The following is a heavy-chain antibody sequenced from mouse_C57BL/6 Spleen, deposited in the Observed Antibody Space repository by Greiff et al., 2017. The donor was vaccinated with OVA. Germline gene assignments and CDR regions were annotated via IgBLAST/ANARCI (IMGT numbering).Heavy chain of an antibody. J-gene: IGHJ1*03. V-gene: IGHV1-61*01. Sequence: QVQLQQPGAELVRPGSSVKLSCKASGYTFTSYWMDWVKQRPGQGLEWIGNIYPSDSETHYNQKFKDKATLTVDKSSSTAYMQLSSLTSEDSAVYYCAWIVYYYGSRRYFDVWGTGTTVTVSS. D-gene: IGHD1-1*01. CDR2: IYPSDSET. CDR1: GYTFTSYW. CDR3: AWIVYYYGSRRYFDV.